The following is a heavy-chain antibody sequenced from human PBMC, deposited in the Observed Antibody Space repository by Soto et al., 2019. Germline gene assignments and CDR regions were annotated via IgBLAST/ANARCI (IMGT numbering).Heavy chain of an antibody. V-gene: IGHV4-59*01. J-gene: IGHJ4*02. D-gene: IGHD2-15*01. Sequence: SETLSLTCTVSGVSITSYKWTWIRQSPGKGLEWIAYMYSSGSSSYNPSLKSRATISMDTFRNQYSLQLNSATAADTAVYYCAREWSAFDYWAQGILVT. CDR2: MYSSGSS. CDR3: AREWSAFDY. CDR1: GVSITSYK.